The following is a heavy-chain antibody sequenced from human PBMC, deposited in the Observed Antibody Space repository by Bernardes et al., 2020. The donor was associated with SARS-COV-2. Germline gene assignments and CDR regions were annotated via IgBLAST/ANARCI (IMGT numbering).Heavy chain of an antibody. J-gene: IGHJ4*02. CDR2: IYYRGST. Sequence: PLSLTCTVSGGSISSGGYYWSWIRQHPGKGLEWIGYIYYRGSTYYNPSLKSRVTISVDTSKNQFSLKLSSVTAADTAVYYCARAPSGIFGVVTTFDYWGQGTLVTVSS. V-gene: IGHV4-31*03. CDR3: ARAPSGIFGVVTTFDY. CDR1: GGSISSGGYY. D-gene: IGHD3-3*01.